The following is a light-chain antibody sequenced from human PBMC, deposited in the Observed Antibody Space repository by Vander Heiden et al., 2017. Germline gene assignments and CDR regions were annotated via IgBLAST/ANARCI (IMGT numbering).Light chain of an antibody. V-gene: IGKV1-5*03. J-gene: IGKJ4*01. Sequence: DIQMPQSPSTLSASVGDRVTITGRASQGVSSWLAWYQQKPGKAPKLLIYKASSLESGVASRFSGSGSGTEFTLTISSLQPDDFATYYCQQYNSYPLPFGGGTKVEIK. CDR1: QGVSSW. CDR2: KAS. CDR3: QQYNSYPLP.